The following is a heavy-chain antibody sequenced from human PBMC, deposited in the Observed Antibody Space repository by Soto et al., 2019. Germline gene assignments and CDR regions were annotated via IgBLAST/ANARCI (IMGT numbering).Heavy chain of an antibody. CDR2: ISGSGGST. D-gene: IGHD3-22*01. CDR1: GFTFSSYA. CDR3: AKAPRYYDSSGYPDY. V-gene: IGHV3-23*01. Sequence: GGSLRLSCAASGFTFSSYAMSWVRQAPGKGLEWVSAISGSGGSTYYADSVKGRFTISRDNSKNTLYLQMNSLRAEDMAVYYCAKAPRYYDSSGYPDYWGQGTLVTVSS. J-gene: IGHJ4*02.